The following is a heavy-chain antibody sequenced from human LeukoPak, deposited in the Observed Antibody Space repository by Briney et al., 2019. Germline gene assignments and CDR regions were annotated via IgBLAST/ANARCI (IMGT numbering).Heavy chain of an antibody. J-gene: IGHJ3*02. Sequence: GGSLRLSCAASGFTFSSYAMSWVRQAPGKGLEWVSAISGSGGSTYYADSVKGRFTISRDNSKNTLYLQMNSLRAEDTAVYYCAKGVFEGLISSGWGIAAAGLPPSTFDIWGQGTMVTVSS. V-gene: IGHV3-23*01. CDR2: ISGSGGST. CDR1: GFTFSSYA. CDR3: AKGVFEGLISSGWGIAAAGLPPSTFDI. D-gene: IGHD6-13*01.